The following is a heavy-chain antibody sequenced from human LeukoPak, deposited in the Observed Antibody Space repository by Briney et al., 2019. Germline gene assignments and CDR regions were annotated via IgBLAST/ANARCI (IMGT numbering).Heavy chain of an antibody. CDR1: GINVTTNY. Sequence: GGSLGLSCAASGINVTTNYMTWIRQAPGKGLEWVSLIYGDNAAYYAESVRGRFIISRDNLKNTLFLQMNSVRAEDTALYYCVSSTGQQFIPYDYWGHGTHVTVSS. V-gene: IGHV3-66*02. CDR3: VSSTGQQFIPYDY. J-gene: IGHJ4*01. D-gene: IGHD6-13*01. CDR2: IYGDNAA.